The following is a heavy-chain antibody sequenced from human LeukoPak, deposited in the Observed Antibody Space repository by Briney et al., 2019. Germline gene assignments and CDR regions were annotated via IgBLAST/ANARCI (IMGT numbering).Heavy chain of an antibody. V-gene: IGHV3-7*01. CDR2: IKQGGSEK. Sequence: GGSLRLSCAASGFTFSSYWMSWVRQAPGKGLEWVANIKQGGSEKYYVDSVKGRFTISRDDAKSSLSLQMNSLRAEDTAVYFCAREGGETYYDFWSGYFRDWGQGTLVTVSS. CDR3: AREGGETYYDFWSGYFRD. CDR1: GFTFSSYW. J-gene: IGHJ4*02. D-gene: IGHD3-3*01.